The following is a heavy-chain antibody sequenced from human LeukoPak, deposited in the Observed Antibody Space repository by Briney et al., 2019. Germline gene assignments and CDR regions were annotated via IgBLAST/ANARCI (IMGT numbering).Heavy chain of an antibody. CDR1: GYTFTGYF. Sequence: ASVKVSCKASGYTFTGYFMHWVRQAPGQGLEWMGWINPNSGATYYAQKFQGRTTMTWATSISTGYMGVSRLSSDDTAVYYCARGGSDESSGWHNWGQGTLVTVSS. CDR2: INPNSGAT. CDR3: ARGGSDESSGWHN. D-gene: IGHD3-22*01. J-gene: IGHJ4*02. V-gene: IGHV1-2*02.